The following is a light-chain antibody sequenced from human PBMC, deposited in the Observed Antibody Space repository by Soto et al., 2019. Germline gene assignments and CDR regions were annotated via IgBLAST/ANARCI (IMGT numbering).Light chain of an antibody. CDR1: QSISSW. J-gene: IGKJ1*01. CDR3: QQYNSYPWT. Sequence: DIQMTQSPSTLSASVGDRVTITCRASQSISSWLAWYQQKPGKAPKLLIYDASSLESGVPSRFSGRGSGTEFTLTISSLQPDDFATYYYQQYNSYPWTFGQGTKVEIK. V-gene: IGKV1-5*01. CDR2: DAS.